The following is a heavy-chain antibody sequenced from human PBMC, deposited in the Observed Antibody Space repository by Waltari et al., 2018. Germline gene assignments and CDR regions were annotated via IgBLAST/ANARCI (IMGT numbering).Heavy chain of an antibody. CDR3: AAGGISVGSRGVSIDY. CDR1: GGDGFNNQG. J-gene: IGHJ4*02. V-gene: IGHV1-69*13. CDR2: IIPLYRTS. D-gene: IGHD3-10*01. Sequence: QVQLVQSGAEVTRPGSSVKVSCTAFGGDGFNNQGIHWVRPAPGQGLAWMGSIIPLYRTSKYAQKFQGRLKSTADESTAHLELDRLTSDDTALYYCAAGGISVGSRGVSIDYWGQGTRVTVSS.